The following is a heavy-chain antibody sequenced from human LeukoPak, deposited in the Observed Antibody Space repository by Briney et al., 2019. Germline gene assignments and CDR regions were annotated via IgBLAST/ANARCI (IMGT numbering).Heavy chain of an antibody. CDR3: ARGWPTVGRIQGGLWGRQTASVAATGPFDY. D-gene: IGHD6-13*01. J-gene: IGHJ4*02. CDR2: MNPNSGGT. CDR1: GYTFTGYY. V-gene: IGHV1-2*02. Sequence: ASVKVSCKASGYTFTGYYMHWVRQAPGQGLEWMGWMNPNSGGTNYAQNFQGRVTMTRDTSISTAYMEVSRLRSDDTAAYYCARGWPTVGRIQGGLWGRQTASVAATGPFDYWGQGTLVTVSS.